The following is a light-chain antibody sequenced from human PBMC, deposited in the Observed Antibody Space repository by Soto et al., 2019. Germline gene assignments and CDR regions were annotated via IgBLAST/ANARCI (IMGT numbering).Light chain of an antibody. CDR3: QQRSNWPYT. J-gene: IGKJ2*01. CDR1: QSVSRF. Sequence: EIVLTQSPATLSLSPGERATLSCRASQSVSRFLTWYQQKSGQAPRLLIYDASNRATDIPPRFSGSGSGTDFTLTISSLEPEDFAVYYWQQRSNWPYTFGQGTKLEIK. V-gene: IGKV3-11*01. CDR2: DAS.